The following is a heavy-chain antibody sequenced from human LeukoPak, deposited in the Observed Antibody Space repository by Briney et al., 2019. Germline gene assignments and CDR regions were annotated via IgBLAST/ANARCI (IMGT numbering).Heavy chain of an antibody. Sequence: SGGSLRLSCAASGFTFSSYAMSWVRQAPGKGLEWVSAISASGSSTYYVDSVKGRFTISRDNSKNTLYLQMNGLRAEDTAVYYCAKDSSGWDNWFDPWGQGTLVTVSS. CDR2: ISASGSST. J-gene: IGHJ5*02. D-gene: IGHD6-19*01. V-gene: IGHV3-23*01. CDR3: AKDSSGWDNWFDP. CDR1: GFTFSSYA.